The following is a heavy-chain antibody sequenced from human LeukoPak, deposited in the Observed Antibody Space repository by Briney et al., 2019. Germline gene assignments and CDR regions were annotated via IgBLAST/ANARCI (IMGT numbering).Heavy chain of an antibody. CDR1: GGTFSSYA. CDR3: ARSRCSDSTSCYYFFFFDS. J-gene: IGHJ4*02. V-gene: IGHV1-18*01. Sequence: GASVKVSCKASGGTFSSYAISWVRQAPGQGLEWMAWSSGTGYNMEYAQKFQGRVTMTTDTSTSTAYLELRSLRSDDTAVYYCARSRCSDSTSCYYFFFFDSWGQGSLVTVSS. D-gene: IGHD2-2*01. CDR2: SSGTGYNM.